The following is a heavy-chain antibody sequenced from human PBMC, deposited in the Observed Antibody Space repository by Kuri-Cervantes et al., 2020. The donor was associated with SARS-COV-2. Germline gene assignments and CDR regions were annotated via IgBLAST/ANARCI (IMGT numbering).Heavy chain of an antibody. V-gene: IGHV4-59*08. CDR2: IYYSGST. CDR3: ARLVSHCSSTSCYAYYFDY. D-gene: IGHD2-2*01. Sequence: SETLSLTCTVSGGSISSYYWSWIRQPPGKGLEWIGYIYYSGSTNYNPSLKSRVTISVDTSKNQFSLKLSSVTAADTAVYYCARLVSHCSSTSCYAYYFDYWGQGTLVTVSS. J-gene: IGHJ4*02. CDR1: GGSISSYY.